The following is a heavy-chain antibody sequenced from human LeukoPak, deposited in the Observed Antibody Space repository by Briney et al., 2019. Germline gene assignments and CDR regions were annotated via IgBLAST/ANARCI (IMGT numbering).Heavy chain of an antibody. V-gene: IGHV3-21*01. Sequence: GGSLRLSCAASGFTFSRYSMTWVRQAPGKGLEWVSSISSSSSFIFYANSVKGRFTISRDNAKISLYLQINSLRAEDTAVYYCARGNYGDFTPHYGLDVWGQGTTVTVSS. D-gene: IGHD4-17*01. CDR2: ISSSSSFI. CDR1: GFTFSRYS. J-gene: IGHJ6*02. CDR3: ARGNYGDFTPHYGLDV.